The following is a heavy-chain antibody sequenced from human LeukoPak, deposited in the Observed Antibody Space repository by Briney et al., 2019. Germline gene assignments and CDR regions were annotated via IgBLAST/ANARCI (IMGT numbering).Heavy chain of an antibody. CDR1: GGSISDYY. D-gene: IGHD5-24*01. V-gene: IGHV4-59*01. J-gene: IGHJ4*02. Sequence: SGTLSLTCTVSGGSISDYYWTWIRRPPGKGLEWIGYVYHDGTTYYNPSLRSRVTISVDRSKNQFSLKLSAVTAADTAVYYCTRAPYGYKFEYWGQGSLVTVSS. CDR2: VYHDGTT. CDR3: TRAPYGYKFEY.